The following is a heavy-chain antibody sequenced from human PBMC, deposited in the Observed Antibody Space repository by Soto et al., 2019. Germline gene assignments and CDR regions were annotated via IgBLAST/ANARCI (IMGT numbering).Heavy chain of an antibody. CDR2: ISYDGSNK. Sequence: PGGSLRLSRAASGFTFSNYGMHWVRQAPGKGLEWVAVISYDGSNKYYADSVKGRFTISRDNSKNTLYLQMSSLRAEDTAVYYCVKDGSSGWPYFYDMDVWGQGTTVTVSS. V-gene: IGHV3-30*18. CDR1: GFTFSNYG. J-gene: IGHJ6*02. CDR3: VKDGSSGWPYFYDMDV. D-gene: IGHD6-19*01.